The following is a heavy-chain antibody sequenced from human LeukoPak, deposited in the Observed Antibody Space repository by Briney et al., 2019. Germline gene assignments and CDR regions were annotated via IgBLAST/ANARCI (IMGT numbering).Heavy chain of an antibody. Sequence: GASVKVSCKASGGTFSSYAISWVRQAPGQGLEWMGRIIPILGIANYAQKFQGRVTITADKSASTAYMELSSLRSEDTAVYYCASKLVGATLVFDYWGQGTLVTVSS. J-gene: IGHJ4*02. V-gene: IGHV1-69*04. CDR3: ASKLVGATLVFDY. CDR1: GGTFSSYA. CDR2: IIPILGIA. D-gene: IGHD1-26*01.